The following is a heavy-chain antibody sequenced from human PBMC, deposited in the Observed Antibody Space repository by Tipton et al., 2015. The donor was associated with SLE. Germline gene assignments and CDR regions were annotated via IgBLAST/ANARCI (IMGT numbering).Heavy chain of an antibody. V-gene: IGHV3-23*01. J-gene: IGHJ3*02. Sequence: SLRLSCAASGFTFSSYAMSWVRQAPGKGLEWVSAISGSGGSTYYADSVKGRFTISRDNSKNTLYLQMNSLRAEDTAVYYCAKEGYYGSWTRDAFDIWGQGTMVTVSS. CDR3: AKEGYYGSWTRDAFDI. CDR2: ISGSGGST. D-gene: IGHD3-10*01. CDR1: GFTFSSYA.